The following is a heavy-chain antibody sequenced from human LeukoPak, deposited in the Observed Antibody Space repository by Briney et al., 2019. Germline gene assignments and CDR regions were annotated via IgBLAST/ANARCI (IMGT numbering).Heavy chain of an antibody. V-gene: IGHV1-8*01. CDR2: MNPNSGNT. D-gene: IGHD6-13*01. J-gene: IGHJ4*02. CDR1: GYTFTSYD. CDR3: ARGNSSSWEFDY. Sequence: ASVKVSCKASGYTFTSYDINWVRQATGQGLEWMGWMNPNSGNTGYAQKFQGRVTMTRNTSISTAYMELSSLRSEDTAVYYCARGNSSSWEFDYWGQGTLVTVSS.